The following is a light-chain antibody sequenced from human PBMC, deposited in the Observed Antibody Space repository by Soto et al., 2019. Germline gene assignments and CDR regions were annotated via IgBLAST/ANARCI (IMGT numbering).Light chain of an antibody. Sequence: EIVLTQSPATLSLSPGERATLSCRASQGISNYLAWYQQKPGQAPRLFIFDVSNRATGIPARFSGSGAGTDFTLTISSLEPEDFAVYYCQQRHSWPLTFGGGTKVEIK. CDR3: QQRHSWPLT. CDR2: DVS. J-gene: IGKJ4*01. V-gene: IGKV3-11*01. CDR1: QGISNY.